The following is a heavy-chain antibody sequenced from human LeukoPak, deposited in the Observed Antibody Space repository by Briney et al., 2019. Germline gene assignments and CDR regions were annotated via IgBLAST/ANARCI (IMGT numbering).Heavy chain of an antibody. CDR3: ARWGGNSNYDSSAYVDY. CDR2: MSPNSGNT. V-gene: IGHV1-8*01. D-gene: IGHD3-22*01. J-gene: IGHJ4*02. Sequence: ASVKVSCKASGYAFTSHDINWVRKAPGQGLEWMGWMSPNSGNTDCAQEFQGRVIMTRNTSISTAYMELSSLRSEDTAVYYCARWGGNSNYDSSAYVDYWGQGTLVTVSS. CDR1: GYAFTSHD.